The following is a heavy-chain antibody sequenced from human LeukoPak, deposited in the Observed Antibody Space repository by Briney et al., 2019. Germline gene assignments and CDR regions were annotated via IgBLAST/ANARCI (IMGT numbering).Heavy chain of an antibody. CDR2: IYYSGST. Sequence: SETLSLTCTVSGGSISSYYWSWIRQPPGRGLEWIGYIYYSGSTNYNPSLKSRVTISVDTSKNQFSLKLSSVTAADTAVYYCASAQSQYYDFWSGYFAPVDYYYYYYMDVWGKGTTVTVSS. D-gene: IGHD3-3*01. V-gene: IGHV4-59*01. J-gene: IGHJ6*03. CDR3: ASAQSQYYDFWSGYFAPVDYYYYYYMDV. CDR1: GGSISSYY.